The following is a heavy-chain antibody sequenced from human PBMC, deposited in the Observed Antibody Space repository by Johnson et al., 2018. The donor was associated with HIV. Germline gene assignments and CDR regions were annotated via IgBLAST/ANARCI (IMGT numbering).Heavy chain of an antibody. CDR3: ARDTSIAAARAFDI. CDR1: GFTFSSYV. D-gene: IGHD6-6*01. CDR2: ISYDGSNK. V-gene: IGHV3-30-3*01. Sequence: QVQLVESGGGVVQPGRSLRLSCAASGFTFSSYVMHWVRQAPGKGLEWVAVISYDGSNKYYADSVKGRFSISRDNSKNTLHLQMNSLRAEDTAVYYCARDTSIAAARAFDIWGQGTMVTGSS. J-gene: IGHJ3*02.